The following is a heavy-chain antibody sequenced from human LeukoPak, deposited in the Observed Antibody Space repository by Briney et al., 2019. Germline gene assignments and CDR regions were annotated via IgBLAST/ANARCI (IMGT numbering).Heavy chain of an antibody. CDR3: ARDAAYGYDRFDY. Sequence: GGSLRLSCAASGFTFSSYWMSWVRQAPGKGLEWLANINEDGSDKNYVASEKGRFTISRDDAKKSLYLQMNSLRGEDTAVYYCARDAAYGYDRFDYWGQGTQVTVSS. CDR2: INEDGSDK. J-gene: IGHJ4*02. CDR1: GFTFSSYW. D-gene: IGHD5-18*01. V-gene: IGHV3-7*01.